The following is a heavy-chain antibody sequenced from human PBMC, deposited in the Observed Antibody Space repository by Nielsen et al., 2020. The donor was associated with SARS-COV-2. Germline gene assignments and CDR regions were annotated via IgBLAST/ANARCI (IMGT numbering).Heavy chain of an antibody. Sequence: SETLSLTCTVSGGLISSGGYYWTWIRQHPGKGLEWVGYIDYRGKTYYNPSLKSRASMSVDTSKNQFSLMLSSVTAADTAVFYCARESEYRDRWKALDSWGHGTLVTVS. CDR2: IDYRGKT. J-gene: IGHJ5*01. CDR1: GGLISSGGYY. V-gene: IGHV4-31*03. CDR3: ARESEYRDRWKALDS. D-gene: IGHD2-2*01.